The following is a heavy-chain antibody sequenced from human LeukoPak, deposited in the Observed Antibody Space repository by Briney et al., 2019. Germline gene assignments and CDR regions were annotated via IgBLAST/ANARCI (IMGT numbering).Heavy chain of an antibody. CDR2: ISYDGSNK. Sequence: GGSLRLSCAASGFTFSSCGMHWVRQAPGKGLEWVAVISYDGSNKYYADSVKGRFTISRDNSKNTLFLEMNSLRAEDTAVYYCAKALTSGWYLDAFNIWGQGTMVTDSS. CDR1: GFTFSSCG. CDR3: AKALTSGWYLDAFNI. J-gene: IGHJ3*02. D-gene: IGHD6-19*01. V-gene: IGHV3-30*18.